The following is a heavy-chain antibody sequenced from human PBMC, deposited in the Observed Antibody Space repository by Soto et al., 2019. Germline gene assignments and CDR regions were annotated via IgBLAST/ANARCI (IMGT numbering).Heavy chain of an antibody. V-gene: IGHV4-30-2*01. CDR3: ARGGGYSGYDYDYFDY. CDR2: IYHSGST. D-gene: IGHD5-12*01. Sequence: NPSETLSLTCAVSGGSISSGGYSWSWTRQPPGKGLEWIGYIYHSGSTYYNPSLKSRVTISVDRSKNQFSLKLSSVTAADTAVYYCARGGGYSGYDYDYFDYWGQGTLVTVSS. J-gene: IGHJ4*02. CDR1: GGSISSGGYS.